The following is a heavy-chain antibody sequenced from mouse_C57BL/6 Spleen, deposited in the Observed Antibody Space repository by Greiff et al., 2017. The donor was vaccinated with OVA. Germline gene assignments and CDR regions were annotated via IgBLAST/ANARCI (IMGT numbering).Heavy chain of an antibody. CDR2: IYPGNSDT. CDR3: TRWITTVVATDWYFDV. J-gene: IGHJ1*03. D-gene: IGHD1-1*01. Sequence: VQLQQSGTVLARPGASVKMSCKTSGYTFTSYWMHWVKQRPGQGLEWIGAIYPGNSDTSYNQKFKGKAKLTAVTSASTAYMELSSLTNEDSAVYYCTRWITTVVATDWYFDVWGTGTTVTVSS. V-gene: IGHV1-5*01. CDR1: GYTFTSYW.